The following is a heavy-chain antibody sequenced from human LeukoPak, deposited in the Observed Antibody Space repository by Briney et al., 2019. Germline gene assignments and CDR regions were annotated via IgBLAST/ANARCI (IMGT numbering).Heavy chain of an antibody. CDR2: TYYRSKWYN. V-gene: IGHV6-1*01. J-gene: IGHJ4*02. Sequence: SQTLPLTCAISGDSVSTSNTAWNWIRQSPSRGLEWLGRTYYRSKWYNNYAVSVKSRITINPDTSKYQFSLQLNSVTPEDTAVYYCARGTWGSTYYFDYWGQGTLVTVSS. CDR1: GDSVSTSNTA. CDR3: ARGTWGSTYYFDY. D-gene: IGHD7-27*01.